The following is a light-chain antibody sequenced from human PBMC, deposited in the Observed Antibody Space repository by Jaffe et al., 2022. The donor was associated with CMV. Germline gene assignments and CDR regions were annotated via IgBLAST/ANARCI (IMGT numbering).Light chain of an antibody. CDR1: QSLVYSDGNTY. CDR2: KVS. CDR3: MQGTYWPYT. Sequence: QSPLSLPVTLGQPASISCRSSQSLVYSDGNTYLNWFLQRPGQSPRRLIYKVSDRDSGVPDRFSGSGSGTDFTLKISRVEAEDVGVYYCMQGTYWPYTFGQGTNLEIK. V-gene: IGKV2-30*01. J-gene: IGKJ2*01.